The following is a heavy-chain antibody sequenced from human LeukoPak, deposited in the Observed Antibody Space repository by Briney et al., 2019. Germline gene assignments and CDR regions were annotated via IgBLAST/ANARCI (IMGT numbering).Heavy chain of an antibody. CDR2: INSDGSST. CDR3: ARDFFTSGTPPYYFDY. J-gene: IGHJ4*02. Sequence: PGGSLRLSCAASGFTFSSYWMHWVRQVPGKGLVWVSRINSDGSSTTYADSVKGRFTISRDNAKNTLYLQMNSLRAEDTAVYYCARDFFTSGTPPYYFDYWGQGTQVTVSS. CDR1: GFTFSSYW. V-gene: IGHV3-74*01. D-gene: IGHD1-7*01.